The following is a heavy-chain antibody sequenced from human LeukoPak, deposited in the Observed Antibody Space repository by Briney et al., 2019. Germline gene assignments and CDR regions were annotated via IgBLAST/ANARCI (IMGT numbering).Heavy chain of an antibody. CDR2: ITPGGGT. CDR3: ARDRYGDGFAHFDY. V-gene: IGHV1-2*02. Sequence: ASVKVSFKASGYTFTSYAMHWVRQAPGQGLEWMGWITPGGGTNYPQKFQGRVAITWDTSITTAYMALSRLTSDDTAVYYCARDRYGDGFAHFDYWGQGALVTVSS. D-gene: IGHD5-24*01. CDR1: GYTFTSYA. J-gene: IGHJ4*02.